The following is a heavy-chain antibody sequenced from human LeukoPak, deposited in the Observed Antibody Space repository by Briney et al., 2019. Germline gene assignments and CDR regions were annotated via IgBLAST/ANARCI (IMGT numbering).Heavy chain of an antibody. CDR2: IRYDGSNK. CDR3: ARGENYYDSSGYHSLFDY. D-gene: IGHD3-22*01. Sequence: PGGSLRLSCAASGFTFSSYGMHWVRQAPGKGLEWVAVIRYDGSNKYYADSVKGRFTISRDNSKNTLYLQMNSLRAEDTAVYYCARGENYYDSSGYHSLFDYWGQGTLVTVSS. J-gene: IGHJ4*02. CDR1: GFTFSSYG. V-gene: IGHV3-33*01.